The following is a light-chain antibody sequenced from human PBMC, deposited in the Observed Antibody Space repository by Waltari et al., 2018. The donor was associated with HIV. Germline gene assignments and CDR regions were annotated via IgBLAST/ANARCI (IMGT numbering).Light chain of an antibody. V-gene: IGLV1-44*01. CDR2: NNN. Sequence: QSVMTQPPSASGTPGQRVTISCSGGSSNIGSSSVNWYQQVPGTAPKLLIYNNNQLPSGVPDRFSGSKSGSSASLAISGLQSEDEADYYCAAWDDSLDGLFGGGTKLTV. CDR1: SSNIGSSS. CDR3: AAWDDSLDGL. J-gene: IGLJ2*01.